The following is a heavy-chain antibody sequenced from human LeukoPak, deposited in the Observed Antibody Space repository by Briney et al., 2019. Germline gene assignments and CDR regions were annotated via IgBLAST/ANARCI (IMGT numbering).Heavy chain of an antibody. CDR3: ARGSSSSTYDAFNI. J-gene: IGHJ3*02. CDR1: GGSISSGGYS. Sequence: PSQTLSLTCAVSGGSISSGGYSWSWIRQPPGKGLEWIGYIYHSGSTYYNPSLKSRVTISVDTSKNQFSLNLSSVTAADTAVYYCARGSSSSTYDAFNIWGQGTMVTVSS. CDR2: IYHSGST. D-gene: IGHD6-13*01. V-gene: IGHV4-30-2*01.